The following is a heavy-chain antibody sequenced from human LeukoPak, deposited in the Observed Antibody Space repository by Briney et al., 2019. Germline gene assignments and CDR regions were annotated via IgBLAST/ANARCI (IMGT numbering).Heavy chain of an antibody. D-gene: IGHD1-26*01. CDR1: GYTFTGYY. Sequence: ASVKVSCKASGYTFTGYYMHWVRQAPGQGLEWMGWINPNSGGTNYAQKFQGRVTMTRDTSISTAYMELSRLRPDDTAVYYCAREWELTKNLGYDWFDPWGQGTLVTVSS. CDR2: INPNSGGT. CDR3: AREWELTKNLGYDWFDP. J-gene: IGHJ5*02. V-gene: IGHV1-2*02.